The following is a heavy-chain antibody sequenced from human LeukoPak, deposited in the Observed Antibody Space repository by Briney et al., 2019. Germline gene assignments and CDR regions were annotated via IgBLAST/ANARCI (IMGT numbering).Heavy chain of an antibody. V-gene: IGHV3-11*01. CDR2: ISSSGSTI. CDR3: ARVRGYDFWSGYFDY. J-gene: IGHJ4*02. D-gene: IGHD3-3*01. CDR1: GFTFSDYY. Sequence: GGSLRLSCAASGFTFSDYYMSWIRQAPGKGLEWVSYISSSGSTIYYADSVKGRFTIPRDNAKNSLYLQMNSLRAEDTAVYYCARVRGYDFWSGYFDYWGQGTLVTVSS.